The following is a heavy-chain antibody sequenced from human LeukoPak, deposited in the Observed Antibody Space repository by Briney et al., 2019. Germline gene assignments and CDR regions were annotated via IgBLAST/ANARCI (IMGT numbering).Heavy chain of an antibody. CDR2: IYPGDSDT. Sequence: GESLKISCKGSGYSFTSYWIGWVRQMPGKGLEWMGTIYPGDSDTRYSPSFQGQVTISADKSISTAYLQWSSLKASDTAMYYCARHPPRIKRPYYYYYMDVWGKGTTVTVSS. V-gene: IGHV5-51*01. J-gene: IGHJ6*03. CDR1: GYSFTSYW. CDR3: ARHPPRIKRPYYYYYMDV. D-gene: IGHD2/OR15-2a*01.